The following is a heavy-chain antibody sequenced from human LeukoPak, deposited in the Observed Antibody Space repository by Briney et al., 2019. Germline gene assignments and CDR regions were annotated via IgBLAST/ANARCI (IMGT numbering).Heavy chain of an antibody. D-gene: IGHD5-18*01. CDR2: IHSSGST. CDR3: ARDGLYSYGYSYFDY. J-gene: IGHJ4*02. V-gene: IGHV4-4*07. Sequence: SETLSLTCTVSGGSISSYHWSWIRQPAGKGLEWIGCIHSSGSTNHNPSLKSRVTMSLDTSKNQFSLKLSSVTAADTAVCYCARDGLYSYGYSYFDYWGQGILVTVSS. CDR1: GGSISSYH.